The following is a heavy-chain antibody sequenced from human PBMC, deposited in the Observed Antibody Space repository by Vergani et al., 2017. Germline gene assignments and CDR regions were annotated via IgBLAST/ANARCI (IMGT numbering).Heavy chain of an antibody. CDR3: ARAPRLEWLLGAFDI. Sequence: QVQLQESGPGLVKPSQTLSLTCTVSGGSLSSGGYYWSWIRQHPGKGLEWIGYIYYSGSTYYNPSLKSRVTISVDTSKNQFSLKLSSVTAADTAVYYCARAPRLEWLLGAFDIWGQGTMVTVSS. J-gene: IGHJ3*02. D-gene: IGHD3-3*01. V-gene: IGHV4-31*03. CDR1: GGSLSSGGYY. CDR2: IYYSGST.